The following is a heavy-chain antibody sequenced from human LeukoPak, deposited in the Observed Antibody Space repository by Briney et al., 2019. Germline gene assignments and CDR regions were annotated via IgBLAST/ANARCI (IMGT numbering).Heavy chain of an antibody. J-gene: IGHJ5*02. D-gene: IGHD2-2*01. CDR2: IYTSGST. V-gene: IGHV4-4*07. CDR1: GGSISSYY. CDR3: ARGEVVVPAASLGLFDP. Sequence: SETLSLTCTVSGGSISSYYWSWIRQPAGKGLEWIGRIYTSGSTNYNPSLKSRVTISVDTSKNQFSLKLSSVTAADTAVYYCARGEVVVPAASLGLFDPWGQGTLVTVSS.